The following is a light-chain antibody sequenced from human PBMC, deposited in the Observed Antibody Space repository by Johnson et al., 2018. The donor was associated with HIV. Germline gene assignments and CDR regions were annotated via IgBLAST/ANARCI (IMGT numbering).Light chain of an antibody. J-gene: IGLJ1*01. CDR2: DNY. Sequence: QSVLTQPPSVSAAPGQKVTFSCSGSTSNIGNNDVSWYRHLPGTAPKLLIYDNYKRPSGIPDRFSGSKSGTSATLDITGLQTGDEADYYCGTWESSRSVYVFATGTKVTVL. CDR1: TSNIGNND. V-gene: IGLV1-51*01. CDR3: GTWESSRSVYV.